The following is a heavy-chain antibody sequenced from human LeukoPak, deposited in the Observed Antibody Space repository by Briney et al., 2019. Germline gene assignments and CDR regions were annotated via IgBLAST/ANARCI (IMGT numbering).Heavy chain of an antibody. Sequence: PSETLSLTCTASGYSISSGYYWGWIRQPPGKGLEWIGSIYHSGSTYYNPSLKSRVTISVDTSKNQFSLKLSSVTAADTAVYYCARVVEPIAYFDYWGQGTLVTVSS. CDR1: GYSISSGYY. J-gene: IGHJ4*02. CDR3: ARVVEPIAYFDY. V-gene: IGHV4-38-2*02. D-gene: IGHD1-1*01. CDR2: IYHSGST.